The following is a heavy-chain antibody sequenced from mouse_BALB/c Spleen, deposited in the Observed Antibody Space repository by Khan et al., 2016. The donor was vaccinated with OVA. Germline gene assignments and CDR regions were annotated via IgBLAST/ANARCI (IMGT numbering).Heavy chain of an antibody. CDR2: IWSGGST. D-gene: IGHD2-4*01. V-gene: IGHV2-2*02. CDR3: ARNYDYDEGLAY. J-gene: IGHJ3*01. CDR1: GFSLTTYG. Sequence: QVQLQQSGPGLVQPSQSLSITCTVSGFSLTTYGVHWVRQSPGKGLEWLGVIWSGGSTDYNAAFISRLSISKDNSKSQVFFKMKSLQANDTAIDYCARNYDYDEGLAYWGQGTLVTVSA.